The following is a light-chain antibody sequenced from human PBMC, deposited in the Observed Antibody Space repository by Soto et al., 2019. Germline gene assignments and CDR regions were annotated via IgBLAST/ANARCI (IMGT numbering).Light chain of an antibody. CDR3: QQYGSSRWT. V-gene: IGKV3-20*01. J-gene: IGKJ1*01. CDR1: QSVSSIY. Sequence: EIVLTQSPGTPSLSPGERATLSCRASQSVSSIYLAWYQQKPGQAPRLLIYGASSRATGIPDRFSGSGSGTDFTLTISRLEPEGFAVYYCQQYGSSRWTFGQGTKVDIK. CDR2: GAS.